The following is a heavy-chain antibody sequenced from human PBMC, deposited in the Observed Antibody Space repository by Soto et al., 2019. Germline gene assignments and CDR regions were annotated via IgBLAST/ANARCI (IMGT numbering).Heavy chain of an antibody. Sequence: WGSLRLSCAASGCTFSSYAMHWVRQAPGKGLEWVAVISYDGSNKYYADSVKGRFTISRDNSKNTLYLQMNSLRAEDTAVYYCARDRGGQPYNWFDPWGQRTLVTVSS. J-gene: IGHJ5*02. D-gene: IGHD3-10*01. CDR2: ISYDGSNK. CDR1: GCTFSSYA. CDR3: ARDRGGQPYNWFDP. V-gene: IGHV3-30-3*01.